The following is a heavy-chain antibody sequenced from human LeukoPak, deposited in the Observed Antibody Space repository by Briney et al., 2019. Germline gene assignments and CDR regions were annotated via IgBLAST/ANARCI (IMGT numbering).Heavy chain of an antibody. J-gene: IGHJ2*01. CDR3: ARSEVDGYFDL. D-gene: IGHD3-9*01. CDR1: GFTFSDYY. V-gene: IGHV3-11*01. Sequence: GGSLRLSCAASGFTFSDYYMSWIRQAPGKGLEWVSYISSSGSTIYYADSVKGRFTISRDNAKNSLYLQMNCLRAEDTAVYYCARSEVDGYFDLWGRGTLVTVSS. CDR2: ISSSGSTI.